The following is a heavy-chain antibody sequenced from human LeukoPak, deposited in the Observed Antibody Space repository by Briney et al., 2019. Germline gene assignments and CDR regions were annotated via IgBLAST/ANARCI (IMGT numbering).Heavy chain of an antibody. Sequence: PGGSLRLSCAASGFTFSDYYMSWIRQAPGKGLEWVSDISSSSSYTNYADSVKGRFTISRDNAKNSLYLKMNSLRAEDTAVYYCAREPWHDYGGKWSDYWGQGTLVTVSS. J-gene: IGHJ4*02. V-gene: IGHV3-11*05. CDR2: ISSSSSYT. D-gene: IGHD4-23*01. CDR3: AREPWHDYGGKWSDY. CDR1: GFTFSDYY.